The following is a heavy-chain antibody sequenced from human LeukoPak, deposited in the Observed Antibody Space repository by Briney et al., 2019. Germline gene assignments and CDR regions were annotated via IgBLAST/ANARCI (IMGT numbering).Heavy chain of an antibody. Sequence: SETLSLTCTISGASISPYYWTWIRQPAGKELEWIGHIHTSGSTNYNPSLKSRVTMSLDTSKNQLSLKLNSVTAADTAVYYCAKEGMIRGVIDYWGQGALVTVSS. V-gene: IGHV4-4*07. CDR3: AKEGMIRGVIDY. CDR1: GASISPYY. D-gene: IGHD3-10*01. J-gene: IGHJ4*02. CDR2: IHTSGST.